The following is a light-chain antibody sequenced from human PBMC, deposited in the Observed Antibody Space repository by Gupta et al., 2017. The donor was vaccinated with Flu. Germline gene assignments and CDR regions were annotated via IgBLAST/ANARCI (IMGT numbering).Light chain of an antibody. CDR1: QSVSSRY. Sequence: EIVLTQSPGTLSLSPGEGVTLSCRASQSVSSRYLAWYQQKPGQAPRLLIYGASSRATGIADRFSGSGSGTDFTLTISTLEPEDFAVYYCQQYGSSPPYTFGQGTKLEI. J-gene: IGKJ2*01. V-gene: IGKV3-20*01. CDR3: QQYGSSPPYT. CDR2: GAS.